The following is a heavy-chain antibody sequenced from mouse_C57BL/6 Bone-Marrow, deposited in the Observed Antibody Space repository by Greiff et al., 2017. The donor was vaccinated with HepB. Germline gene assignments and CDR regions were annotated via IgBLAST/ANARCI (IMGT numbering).Heavy chain of an antibody. CDR1: GYTFTSYW. D-gene: IGHD1-2*01. CDR3: ARSLRHWYFDV. J-gene: IGHJ1*03. V-gene: IGHV1-69*01. Sequence: VQLQQPGAELVMPGASVKLSCKASGYTFTSYWMHWVKQRPGQGLEWIGEIDPSDSYTNYNQKFKGKSTLTVDKSSSTAYMQLSSLTSEDSAVYYCARSLRHWYFDVWGTGTTVTVSS. CDR2: IDPSDSYT.